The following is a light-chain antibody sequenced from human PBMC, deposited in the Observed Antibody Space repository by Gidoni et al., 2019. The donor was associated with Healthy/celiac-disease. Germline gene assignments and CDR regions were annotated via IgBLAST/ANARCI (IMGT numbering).Light chain of an antibody. CDR1: QRVSSIY. J-gene: IGKJ2*01. CDR2: GAT. CDR3: QQYGSSRMYT. Sequence: IVLTQSPGTLSLSPGERATLSCRASQRVSSIYLAWYQQKPGHAPRLLNYGATSRPTRIPDRFSGRESGTYCSHTSSRLEAEAFAVYCCQQYGSSRMYTVXQXTKLEIK. V-gene: IGKV3-20*01.